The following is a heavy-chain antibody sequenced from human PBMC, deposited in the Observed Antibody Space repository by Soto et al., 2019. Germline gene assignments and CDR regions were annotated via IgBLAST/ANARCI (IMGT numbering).Heavy chain of an antibody. D-gene: IGHD3-9*01. CDR3: ARHGGSDYDILTGYYNYYYYYYMDV. CDR2: IYYSGST. Sequence: SETLSLTCTVSGGSISSYYWSWIRQPPGKGLEWIGYIYYSGSTNYNPSLKSRVTISVDASKNQFSLKLSSVTAADTAVYYCARHGGSDYDILTGYYNYYYYYYMDVWGKGTTVTVS. CDR1: GGSISSYY. V-gene: IGHV4-59*08. J-gene: IGHJ6*03.